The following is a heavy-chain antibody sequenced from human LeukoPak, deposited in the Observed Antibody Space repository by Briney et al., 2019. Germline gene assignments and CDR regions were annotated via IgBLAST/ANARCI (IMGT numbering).Heavy chain of an antibody. CDR3: TRPQIIEGNAFDI. CDR2: IRSEPKGSAT. V-gene: IGHV3-73*01. CDR1: GFTFSGSP. D-gene: IGHD2/OR15-2a*01. J-gene: IGHJ3*02. Sequence: QPGGSLKLSCAASGFTFSGSPIHWVRQASGKGLEWVGRIRSEPKGSATAYGTSVKGRFTISRDDSKNTAYLQMNSLKTEDTAVYYCTRPQIIEGNAFDIWGQGTMVTVSS.